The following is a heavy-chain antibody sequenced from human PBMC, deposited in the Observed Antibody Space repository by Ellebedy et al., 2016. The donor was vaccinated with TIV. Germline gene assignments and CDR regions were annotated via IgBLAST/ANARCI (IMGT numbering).Heavy chain of an antibody. D-gene: IGHD3-22*01. CDR3: ARARNYYDSSGYYQKSYGIDV. CDR2: ITTGNGNT. V-gene: IGHV1-3*04. Sequence: AASVKVSCKAPGDTFTRYVMHLVRQAPGQRLQWMGWITTGNGNTKYSQKFQGRVTITRDTSASTAYMELSSLRSEDTAVYYCARARNYYDSSGYYQKSYGIDVWGQGTTVTVSS. J-gene: IGHJ6*02. CDR1: GDTFTRYV.